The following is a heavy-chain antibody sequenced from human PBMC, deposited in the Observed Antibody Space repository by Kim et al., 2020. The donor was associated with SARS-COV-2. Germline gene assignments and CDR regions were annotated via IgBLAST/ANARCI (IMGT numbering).Heavy chain of an antibody. Sequence: GGSLRLSCAASGFTFWGYTMNWVRQAPGKGLEWVSLFYGGADATRYADSVKGRFTISRDNSKSTLYLQMTTLRVEDTAVYYCVKGTGIILPSDSTYNLDVWGQGTTVIVSS. CDR3: VKGTGIILPSDSTYNLDV. D-gene: IGHD3-3*01. CDR2: FYGGADAT. V-gene: IGHV3-23*03. CDR1: GFTFWGYT. J-gene: IGHJ6*02.